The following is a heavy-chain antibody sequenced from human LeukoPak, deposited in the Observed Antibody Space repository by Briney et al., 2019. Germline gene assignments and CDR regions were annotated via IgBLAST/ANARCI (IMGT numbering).Heavy chain of an antibody. CDR1: GYSFTSYW. Sequence: GESLKISCMGSGYSFTSYWIGWVRQMPGKGLEWMGIIYPGDSDTRYSPSFQGQVTISADKSISTAYLQWSSLKASDTAMYYCARSSDYGDYVVPFDIWGQGTMVTVSS. J-gene: IGHJ3*02. CDR3: ARSSDYGDYVVPFDI. CDR2: IYPGDSDT. D-gene: IGHD4-17*01. V-gene: IGHV5-51*01.